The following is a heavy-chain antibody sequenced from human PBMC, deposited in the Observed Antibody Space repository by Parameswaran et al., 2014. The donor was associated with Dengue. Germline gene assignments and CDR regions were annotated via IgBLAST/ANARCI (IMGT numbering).Heavy chain of an antibody. D-gene: IGHD7-27*01. Sequence: ISVARWIRQSPSRGLEWLGRTYYRSTWYYDYAVSVKSRISINPDTSKNQFSLQLNSVTPEDTAVYYCARWDHHWAYFDYWDQGSLVTVSS. CDR2: TYYRSTWYY. CDR1: ISVA. V-gene: IGHV6-1*01. J-gene: IGHJ4*02. CDR3: ARWDHHWAYFDY.